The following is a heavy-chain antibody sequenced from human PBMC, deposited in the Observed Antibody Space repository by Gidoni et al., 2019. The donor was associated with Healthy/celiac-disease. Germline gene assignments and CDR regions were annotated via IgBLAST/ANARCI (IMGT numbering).Heavy chain of an antibody. J-gene: IGHJ5*02. CDR3: ARVNGPFMGFDP. Sequence: QVQLVQSGAEVKKPGASVKVSCKASGYTFTSYDINWVRQATGQGLEWLGWMNPNIGNTGYAQQFQGRVTMTRNTSISTAYMELSSLGSEDTAVYYCARVNGPFMGFDPWGQGTLVTVSS. V-gene: IGHV1-8*01. CDR2: MNPNIGNT. CDR1: GYTFTSYD.